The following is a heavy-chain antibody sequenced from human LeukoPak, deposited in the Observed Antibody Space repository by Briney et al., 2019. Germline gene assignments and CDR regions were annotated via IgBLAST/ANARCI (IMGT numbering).Heavy chain of an antibody. D-gene: IGHD3/OR15-3a*01. CDR3: ARRFRDWGNAFDI. J-gene: IGHJ3*02. V-gene: IGHV3-7*01. CDR2: IKQDGSEK. CDR1: GFTFSSYW. Sequence: WGSLRLSCAASGFTFSSYWMSWVRQAPGKGLEWVANIKQDGSEKYYVDSVKGRFTISSDNAKNSLHLQMNSLRAEDTAVYYCARRFRDWGNAFDIWGQGTMVTVSS.